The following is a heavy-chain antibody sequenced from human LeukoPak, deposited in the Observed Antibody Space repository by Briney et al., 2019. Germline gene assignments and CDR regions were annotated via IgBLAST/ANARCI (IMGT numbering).Heavy chain of an antibody. Sequence: PSETLSLTCTVSGGSISTYYWNWIRQPPGKGLEWIGYIYYDGTTNYNPSLKSRVTISVATSKNEFSLKLTSVTAADTAVYYCARGSVYFDSWGQGTLVTVSS. CDR2: IYYDGTT. V-gene: IGHV4-59*08. J-gene: IGHJ4*02. CDR1: GGSISTYY. CDR3: ARGSVYFDS.